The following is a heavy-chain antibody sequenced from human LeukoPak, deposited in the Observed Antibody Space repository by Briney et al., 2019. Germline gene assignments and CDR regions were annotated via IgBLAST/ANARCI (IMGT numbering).Heavy chain of an antibody. Sequence: QTGGSLRLSCAASGFTFSSYGMHWVRQAPGKGLEWVAVISYDGSNKYYADSVKGRFTISRDNSKNTLYLQMNSLRAEDTAVYYCAKGMYYYDSSGYFDYWGQGTLVTVSS. V-gene: IGHV3-30*18. CDR2: ISYDGSNK. CDR1: GFTFSSYG. CDR3: AKGMYYYDSSGYFDY. J-gene: IGHJ4*02. D-gene: IGHD3-22*01.